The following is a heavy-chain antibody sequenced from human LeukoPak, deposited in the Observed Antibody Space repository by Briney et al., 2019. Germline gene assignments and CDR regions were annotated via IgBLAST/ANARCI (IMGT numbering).Heavy chain of an antibody. J-gene: IGHJ4*02. CDR2: ISSSGGTT. Sequence: PGGSLRLSCAASGFTFSSYAITWVPQAPGKGREWVSTISSSGGTTYYADSVKGRFTISRDNSKNTLYLQMNSLRAEDTALYYCAKSPRGSRIDYWGQGTLVTVSS. CDR3: AKSPRGSRIDY. CDR1: GFTFSSYA. V-gene: IGHV3-23*01. D-gene: IGHD3-10*01.